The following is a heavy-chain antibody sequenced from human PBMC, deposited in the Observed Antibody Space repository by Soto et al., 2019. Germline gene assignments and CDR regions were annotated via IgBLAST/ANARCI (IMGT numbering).Heavy chain of an antibody. Sequence: LSLTCTVSGGSISSYYWSWSRPPPGKGLEWIGDIYYRGSTNYNPSLKSRVTISVDTSTNQFSLKLSSVTAADTAVYYCARASAAGSNWFDPWGQGTLVTVSS. CDR1: GGSISSYY. V-gene: IGHV4-59*01. CDR3: ARASAAGSNWFDP. CDR2: IYYRGST. D-gene: IGHD6-13*01. J-gene: IGHJ5*02.